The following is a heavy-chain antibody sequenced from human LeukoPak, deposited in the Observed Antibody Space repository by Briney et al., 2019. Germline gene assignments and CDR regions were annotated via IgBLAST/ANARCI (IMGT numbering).Heavy chain of an antibody. CDR2: INSDGSDT. Sequence: GGSLRLSCAASGFTFNSYWFHWVRQAPGKGLVWVSRINSDGSDTIYADSVKGRFTISRDNAKSTVYLQMNSLKAEDTAVCYCARGGYHHGFDIWGQGTMVTVSS. CDR1: GFTFNSYW. J-gene: IGHJ3*02. V-gene: IGHV3-74*01. CDR3: ARGGYHHGFDI. D-gene: IGHD2-15*01.